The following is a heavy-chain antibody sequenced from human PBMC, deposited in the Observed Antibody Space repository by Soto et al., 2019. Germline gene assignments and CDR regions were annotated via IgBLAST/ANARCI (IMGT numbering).Heavy chain of an antibody. CDR1: GFTFSDYY. CDR3: ARERYSYGPYYFDY. J-gene: IGHJ4*02. Sequence: QVQLVESGGDLVKPGGSLRLSCAASGFTFSDYYMSWIRQAPGKGLEWVSSITRSGSTTYYTDAVKGRFTISRDNAKNSLYLQMNSLRAEDTAVYYCARERYSYGPYYFDYWGQGTLVTVSS. V-gene: IGHV3-11*01. D-gene: IGHD5-18*01. CDR2: ITRSGSTT.